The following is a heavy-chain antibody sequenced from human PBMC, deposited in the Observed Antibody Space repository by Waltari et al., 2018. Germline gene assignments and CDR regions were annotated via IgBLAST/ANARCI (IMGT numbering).Heavy chain of an antibody. CDR2: VHYTGTA. V-gene: IGHV4-4*02. CDR3: ARVPHYYDTSGYTYSFDP. Sequence: RQSPGKGLEWIGEVHYTGTARLNPSLKGRCIISVDKSKNQFSLTLTSVTAADTAVYYCARVPHYYDTSGYTYSFDPWGQGTLVIVSS. D-gene: IGHD3-22*01. J-gene: IGHJ5*02.